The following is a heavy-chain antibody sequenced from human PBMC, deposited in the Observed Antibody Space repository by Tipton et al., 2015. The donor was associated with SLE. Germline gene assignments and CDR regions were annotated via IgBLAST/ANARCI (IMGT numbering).Heavy chain of an antibody. CDR2: IGTVGDP. CDR1: GFTFSSYD. V-gene: IGHV3-13*05. J-gene: IGHJ6*02. CDR3: ARVGTSGGMDV. Sequence: SLRLSYAASGFTFSSYDMHWVRQATVKGLEWVSAIGTVGDPYYPGSVKGRFTISRENAKNSLYLQMNSLRAGDTAVYYCARVGTSGGMDVWGQGTTVTVSS. D-gene: IGHD3-10*01.